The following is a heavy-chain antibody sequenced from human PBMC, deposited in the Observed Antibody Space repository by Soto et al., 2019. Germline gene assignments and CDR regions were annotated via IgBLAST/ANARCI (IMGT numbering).Heavy chain of an antibody. D-gene: IGHD6-6*01. CDR2: TYYRSKWYN. CDR1: EDSVSSNSAA. CDR3: ARSSISSASPFYFYAIDV. Sequence: QVQLQQSGPGLVKPSQTLSLTCAISEDSVSSNSAAWNWIRQSPSRGLEWLGRTYYRSKWYNDYAVSVKSRITINPDTSKHQFSMQLNSVTPEETGVYYCARSSISSASPFYFYAIDVCGQGTTVTVSS. V-gene: IGHV6-1*01. J-gene: IGHJ6*02.